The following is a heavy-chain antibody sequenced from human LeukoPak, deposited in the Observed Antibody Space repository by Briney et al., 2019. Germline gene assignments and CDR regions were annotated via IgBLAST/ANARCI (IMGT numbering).Heavy chain of an antibody. CDR1: GGSFGRYA. CDR3: ARSQGYSYGSSY. D-gene: IGHD5-18*01. Sequence: ASVKVSCKAPGGSFGRYAISWVRQAPGQGLEWMGGIVPILGTANYAQKFQGRVTITADDSTGTAYMELTSLRSANTAVYYCARSQGYSYGSSYWGQGTLVTVSS. V-gene: IGHV1-69*13. CDR2: IVPILGTA. J-gene: IGHJ4*02.